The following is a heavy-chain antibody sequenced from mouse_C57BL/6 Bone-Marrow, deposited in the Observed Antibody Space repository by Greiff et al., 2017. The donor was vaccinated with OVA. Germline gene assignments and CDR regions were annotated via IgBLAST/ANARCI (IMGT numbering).Heavy chain of an antibody. V-gene: IGHV5-16*01. Sequence: EVNVVESEGGLVQPGSSMKLSCTASGFTFSDYYMAWVRQVPAKGLEWVANINYDGSSTYYLDSLKSRFIISSDNAKNILYLQMSSLKSEDTATYYCAREPELTYWYFDVWGTGTTVTVSS. CDR1: GFTFSDYY. D-gene: IGHD1-3*01. J-gene: IGHJ1*03. CDR3: AREPELTYWYFDV. CDR2: INYDGSST.